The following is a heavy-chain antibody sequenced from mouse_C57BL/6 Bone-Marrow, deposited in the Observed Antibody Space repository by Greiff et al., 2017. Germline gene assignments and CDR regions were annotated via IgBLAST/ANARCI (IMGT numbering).Heavy chain of an antibody. CDR2: IWSDGST. CDR1: GFSLTSFG. V-gene: IGHV2-6-1*01. J-gene: IGHJ4*01. D-gene: IGHD1-1*01. CDR3: ARHDPLSTVVAPDAMDY. Sequence: VQLQESGPGLVAPSQSLSITCTVSGFSLTSFGVHWVRQPPGKGLEWLVVIWSDGSTTYNSALKSRLSISKDNSKSQVFLKMNILQTDDTAMYYCARHDPLSTVVAPDAMDYWGQGTSVTVSS.